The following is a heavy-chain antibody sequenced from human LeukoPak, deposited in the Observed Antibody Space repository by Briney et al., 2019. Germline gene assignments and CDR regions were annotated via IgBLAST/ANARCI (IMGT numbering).Heavy chain of an antibody. CDR3: AKRGDVWSDSYAFAMDV. D-gene: IGHD3-3*01. Sequence: PGGSLRLSCAASGFTFSSHAMSWVRQAPTKGLEWVSGIRYDGSNTFYADSVKGRFTISRDSSKDTLYLQMNSLRAEDTAIYYCAKRGDVWSDSYAFAMDVWGRGTTVTVSS. CDR2: IRYDGSNT. J-gene: IGHJ6*02. V-gene: IGHV3-23*01. CDR1: GFTFSSHA.